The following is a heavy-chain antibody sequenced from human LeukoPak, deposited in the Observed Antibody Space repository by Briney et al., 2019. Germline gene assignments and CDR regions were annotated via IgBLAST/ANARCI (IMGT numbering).Heavy chain of an antibody. CDR2: IKQDGSEK. D-gene: IGHD2-15*01. CDR3: ARGADGVSSNSRGWFDP. CDR1: GFTFSTYW. J-gene: IGHJ5*02. V-gene: IGHV3-7*01. Sequence: PGGSLRLSCAVSGFTFSTYWMTWVRQAPGKGLEWVANIKQDGSEKYFVDSVKGRFTISRDNSKNTLYLQMNTLRAEDTAVYSCARGADGVSSNSRGWFDPWGQGTLVTVSS.